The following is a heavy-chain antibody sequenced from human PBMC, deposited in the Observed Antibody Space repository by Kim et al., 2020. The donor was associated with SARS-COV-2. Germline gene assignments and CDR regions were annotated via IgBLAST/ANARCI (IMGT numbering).Heavy chain of an antibody. CDR3: ARDKATDSDAFDI. CDR1: GFTFSSYS. V-gene: IGHV3-21*01. CDR2: ISSSSSYI. D-gene: IGHD5-12*01. Sequence: GGSLRLSCAASGFTFSSYSMNWVRQAPGKGLEWVSSISSSSSYIYYADSVKGRFTISRDNAKNSLYLQMNSLRAEDTAVYYCARDKATDSDAFDIWGQGTMVTVSS. J-gene: IGHJ3*02.